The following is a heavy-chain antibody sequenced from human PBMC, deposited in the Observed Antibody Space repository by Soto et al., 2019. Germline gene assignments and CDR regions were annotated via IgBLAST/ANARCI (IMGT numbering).Heavy chain of an antibody. CDR2: ISWNSGSI. D-gene: IGHD6-13*01. V-gene: IGHV3-9*01. Sequence: EVQRVESGGGLVQPGRSLRLSCAASGFTVDDYAMHWVRQAPGKGLEWVSGISWNSGSIGYADSVKGRFTISRDNAKNSLYLQMNSLRAEDTALYYCANDEGAAGTTYFDCWGQGTLVTVSS. CDR3: ANDEGAAGTTYFDC. J-gene: IGHJ4*02. CDR1: GFTVDDYA.